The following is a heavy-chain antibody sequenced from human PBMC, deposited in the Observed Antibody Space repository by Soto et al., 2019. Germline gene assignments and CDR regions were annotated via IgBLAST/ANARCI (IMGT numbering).Heavy chain of an antibody. J-gene: IGHJ4*02. CDR2: ISAYNGNT. V-gene: IGHV1-18*01. CDR1: GYMFVTYG. CDR3: ARDLDVSGSYYTDY. D-gene: IGHD3-10*01. Sequence: GASVKVSCKASGYMFVTYGINWVRQAPGQGLEWMGWISAYNGNTKYAQNLQGRVTMTTDASTSTAYMEMRSLRSDDTAVYYCARDLDVSGSYYTDYWGPGTLVTVSS.